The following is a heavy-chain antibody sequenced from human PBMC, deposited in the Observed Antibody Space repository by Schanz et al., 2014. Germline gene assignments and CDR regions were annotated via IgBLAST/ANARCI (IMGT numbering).Heavy chain of an antibody. J-gene: IGHJ4*02. V-gene: IGHV3-48*01. Sequence: EVQLVESGGGFVQPGGSLRLSCAASGFTFSSYWMHWVRQAPGKGLEWISYIKISGDVFYTDSVKGRFTISRDNAKSSLYLQMNSLRAEDTAVYYCAKGQLLSYYFDYWGQGTLVTVSS. CDR2: IKISGDV. D-gene: IGHD2-21*01. CDR3: AKGQLLSYYFDY. CDR1: GFTFSSYW.